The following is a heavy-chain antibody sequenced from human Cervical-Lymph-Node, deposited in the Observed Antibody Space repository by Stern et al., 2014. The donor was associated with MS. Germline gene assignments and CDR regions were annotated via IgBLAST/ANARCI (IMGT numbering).Heavy chain of an antibody. CDR1: GYIFSSDD. CDR3: TKAWES. D-gene: IGHD1-26*01. V-gene: IGHV1-8*01. J-gene: IGHJ5*02. CDR2: INPDSGDT. Sequence: VQLVESGAEVKKPGASVKVSCKASGYIFSSDDINWVRQASGQGLEWMAWINPDSGDTGYAQKCQGRVTLTRDTSINTAYMEMTSLTSDDTAIYYCTKAWESWGQGTLITVSS.